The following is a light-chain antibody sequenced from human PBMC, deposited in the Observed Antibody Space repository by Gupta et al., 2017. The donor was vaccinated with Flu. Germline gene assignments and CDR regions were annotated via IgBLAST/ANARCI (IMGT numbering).Light chain of an antibody. V-gene: IGKV3-11*01. J-gene: IGKJ4*01. CDR1: QSVSSY. Sequence: PATLSLPRGERATLSCRASQSVSSYLAWYQQKPGQAPRLLIYDASNRATGIPARFSGSGSGTEFTLTISSREPEDFAVYYCQQRNSCPFTFGRGTKVEIK. CDR2: DAS. CDR3: QQRNSCPFT.